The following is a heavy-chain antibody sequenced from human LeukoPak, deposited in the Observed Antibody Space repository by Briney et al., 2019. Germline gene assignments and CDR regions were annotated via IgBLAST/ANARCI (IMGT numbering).Heavy chain of an antibody. CDR3: ARVGYYYDSSGYPTEEGD. V-gene: IGHV3-21*01. D-gene: IGHD3-22*01. J-gene: IGHJ4*02. CDR1: GFTFSSYS. Sequence: GGSLRLSCAASGFTFSSYSMNWVRQAPGKGLEWVSSISSSSSYIYYADSVKGRFTISRDNAKNSLYLQMNSLRAEDTAVYYCARVGYYYDSSGYPTEEGDWGQGTLVTVSS. CDR2: ISSSSSYI.